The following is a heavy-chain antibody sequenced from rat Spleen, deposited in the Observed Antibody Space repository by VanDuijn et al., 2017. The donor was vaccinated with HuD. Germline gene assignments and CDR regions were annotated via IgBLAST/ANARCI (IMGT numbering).Heavy chain of an antibody. Sequence: EVQLVESVGGLVQPGRSLELSCAASGFTFSDYYMAWVRQAPTKGLEWVATIRHDGRNTYYRDSVKGRFTISRDNAKSTLYLQMDSLRSEDTATYYCAREYRYNFYYWGQGVMVTVSS. V-gene: IGHV5-29*01. D-gene: IGHD1-5*01. CDR3: AREYRYNFYY. CDR2: IRHDGRNT. J-gene: IGHJ2*01. CDR1: GFTFSDYY.